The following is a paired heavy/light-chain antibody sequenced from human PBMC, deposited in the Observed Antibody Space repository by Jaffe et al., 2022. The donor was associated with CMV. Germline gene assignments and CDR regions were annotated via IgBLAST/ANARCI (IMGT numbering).Heavy chain of an antibody. V-gene: IGHV3-15*01. CDR3: TTVTVLREIWFGSNYYMDV. Sequence: EVQLVESGGGLVKPGGSLRLSCAASGFTFSNAWMSWVRQAPGKGLEWVGRIKSKTDGGTTDYAAPVKGRFTISRDDSKNTLYLQMNSLKTEDTAVYYCTTVTVLREIWFGSNYYMDVWGKGTTVTVSS. D-gene: IGHD3-10*01. J-gene: IGHJ6*03. CDR1: GFTFSNAW. CDR2: IKSKTDGGTT.
Light chain of an antibody. Sequence: SYELTQPPSVSVSPGQTARITCSGDALPKKYAYWYQQKSGQAPVLVIYEDSKRPSGIPERFSGSSSGTMATLTISGAQVEDEADYYCYSTDSSGNHSGVFGGGTKLTVL. CDR2: EDS. CDR3: YSTDSSGNHSGV. CDR1: ALPKKY. J-gene: IGLJ2*01. V-gene: IGLV3-10*01.